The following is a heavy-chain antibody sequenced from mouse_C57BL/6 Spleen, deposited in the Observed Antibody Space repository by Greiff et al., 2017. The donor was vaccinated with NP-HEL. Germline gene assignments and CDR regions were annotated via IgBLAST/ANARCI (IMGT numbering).Heavy chain of an antibody. V-gene: IGHV1-82*01. Sequence: QVQLQQSGPELVKPGASVKISCKASGYAFSSSWMNWVKQRPGKGLEWIGRIYPGDGDTNYNGKFKGKATLTADKSSSTAYMQLSSLASEDSAVYFCAEAELLRSLYFGYWGQGTTLTVSS. CDR1: GYAFSSSW. J-gene: IGHJ2*01. CDR2: IYPGDGDT. CDR3: AEAELLRSLYFGY. D-gene: IGHD1-1*01.